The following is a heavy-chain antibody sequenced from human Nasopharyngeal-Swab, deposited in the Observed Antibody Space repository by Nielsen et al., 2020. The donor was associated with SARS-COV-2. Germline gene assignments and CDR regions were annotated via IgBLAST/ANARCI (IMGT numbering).Heavy chain of an antibody. CDR3: ASVMASYTAMVTGY. CDR1: GFTFSSYG. Sequence: GESLKISCAASGFTFSSYGMHWVRQAPGKGLEWVAVIWYDGSNKYYADSVKGRFTISRDHSKNTLYLQMNSLRAEDTAVYYCASVMASYTAMVTGYWGQGTLVTVSS. V-gene: IGHV3-33*01. J-gene: IGHJ4*02. D-gene: IGHD5-18*01. CDR2: IWYDGSNK.